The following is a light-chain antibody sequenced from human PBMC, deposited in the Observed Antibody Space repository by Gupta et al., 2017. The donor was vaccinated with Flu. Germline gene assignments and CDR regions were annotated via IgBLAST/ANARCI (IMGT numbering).Light chain of an antibody. CDR1: SDNIGYYG. J-gene: IGLJ3*02. V-gene: IGLV10-54*04. CDR3: SSWDIRSNGWV. CDR2: RNN. Sequence: TATLTCTGNSDNIGYYGSSWRQQVQGHPPRLLSFRNNNRPSSISERFSASRTVDTASLTISGLQPEDGADYYCSSWDIRSNGWVFGGGTKLTVL.